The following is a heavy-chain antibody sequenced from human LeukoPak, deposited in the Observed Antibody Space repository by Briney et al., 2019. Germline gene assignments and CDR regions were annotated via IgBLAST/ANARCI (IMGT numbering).Heavy chain of an antibody. J-gene: IGHJ4*02. CDR2: INPGNGNT. CDR3: ARGAGNSWFDD. Sequence: GASVKVSCKASGYTFTRYTIHWVRQAPGQRLEWMGWINPGNGNTQCSQNFQGRVTMTRDTSTTTAYMELSSLDSEDTAVYYCARGAGNSWFDDWGQGTLVTVFS. D-gene: IGHD6-13*01. V-gene: IGHV1-3*01. CDR1: GYTFTRYT.